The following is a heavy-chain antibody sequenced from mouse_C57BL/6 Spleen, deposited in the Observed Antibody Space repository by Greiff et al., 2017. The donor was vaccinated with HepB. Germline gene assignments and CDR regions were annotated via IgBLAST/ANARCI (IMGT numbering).Heavy chain of an antibody. Sequence: DVQLQESGPGLVKPSQSLSLTCSVTGYSITSGYYWNWIRQFPGNKLEWMGYISYDGSNNYNPSLKNRISITRDTSKNQFFLKLNSVTTEDTATYYCAIGYGNLWFAYWGQGTLVTVSA. CDR3: AIGYGNLWFAY. CDR1: GYSITSGYY. J-gene: IGHJ3*01. D-gene: IGHD2-1*01. V-gene: IGHV3-6*01. CDR2: ISYDGSN.